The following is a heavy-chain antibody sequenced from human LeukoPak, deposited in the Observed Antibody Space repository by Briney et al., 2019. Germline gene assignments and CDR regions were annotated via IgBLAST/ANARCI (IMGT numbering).Heavy chain of an antibody. Sequence: PSETLSLTCTVSGGSISSGAYYWSWIRQHPGKGLEWIGDIYNSGSTYYNSSLKSRVTISVDTSNNQFSLKLSAVTAADTAVYYCARGSISMARGAHGTTFDYWGQGTLVTVSS. D-gene: IGHD3-10*01. CDR2: IYNSGST. CDR1: GGSISSGAYY. CDR3: ARGSISMARGAHGTTFDY. J-gene: IGHJ4*02. V-gene: IGHV4-31*03.